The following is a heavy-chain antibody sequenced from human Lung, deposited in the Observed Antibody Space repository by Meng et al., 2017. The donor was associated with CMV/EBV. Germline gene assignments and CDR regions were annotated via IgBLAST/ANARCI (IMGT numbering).Heavy chain of an antibody. V-gene: IGHV3-53*01. Sequence: GESLKISCAASGFTVTDNYMIWVRQAPGKGLEWVSVIYSADRAYYADSVRGRFTISRDISKNTVYLQMLNLRAEDAAMYYCARPLAIRPMLGYYYGLDVWGQGTTVXVS. J-gene: IGHJ6*02. CDR3: ARPLAIRPMLGYYYGLDV. CDR1: GFTVTDNY. D-gene: IGHD6-6*01. CDR2: IYSADRA.